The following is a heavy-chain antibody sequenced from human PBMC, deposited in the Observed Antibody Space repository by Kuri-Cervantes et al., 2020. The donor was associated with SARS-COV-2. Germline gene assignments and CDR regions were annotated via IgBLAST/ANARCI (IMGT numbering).Heavy chain of an antibody. CDR2: IKRNADGGTT. CDR3: TRHTTVVTPNDI. J-gene: IGHJ3*02. V-gene: IGHV3-15*01. D-gene: IGHD4-23*01. Sequence: GESLKISCVTPGFTFHDTYMSWVRQAPGKGLEWVGRIKRNADGGTTDYAAPVKGRFTISRDDSKNTAYLQMNSLKTEDTAVYYCTRHTTVVTPNDIWGQGTMVTVSS. CDR1: GFTFHDTY.